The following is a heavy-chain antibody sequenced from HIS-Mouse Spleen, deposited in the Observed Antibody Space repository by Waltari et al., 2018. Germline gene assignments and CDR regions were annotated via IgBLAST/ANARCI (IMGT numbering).Heavy chain of an antibody. CDR2: ISYDGSNK. CDR1: GFTCSSYG. CDR3: AKASSGWLDY. Sequence: QVQLVESGGGVVQPGRSLRLSCAASGFTCSSYGRHWVRQAPGKGLEWVAVISYDGSNKYYADSVKGRFTISRDNSKNTLYLQMNSLRAEDTAVYYCAKASSGWLDYWGQGTLVTVSS. D-gene: IGHD6-19*01. V-gene: IGHV3-30*18. J-gene: IGHJ4*02.